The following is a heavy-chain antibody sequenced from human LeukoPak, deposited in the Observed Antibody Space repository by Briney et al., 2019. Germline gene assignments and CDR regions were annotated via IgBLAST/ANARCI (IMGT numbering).Heavy chain of an antibody. Sequence: SETLSLTCAVYGGSFSGYYWSWIRQPPGKGLEWIGEINHSGSANYDPSLKSRVTISVDTSKNQFSLKLSSVTAADTAVYYCAGRYCSGGSCRNWFDPWGQGTLVTVSS. CDR1: GGSFSGYY. J-gene: IGHJ5*02. CDR3: AGRYCSGGSCRNWFDP. CDR2: INHSGSA. D-gene: IGHD2-15*01. V-gene: IGHV4-34*01.